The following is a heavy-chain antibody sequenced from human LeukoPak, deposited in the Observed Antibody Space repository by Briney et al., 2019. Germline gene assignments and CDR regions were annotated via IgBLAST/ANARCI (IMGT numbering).Heavy chain of an antibody. Sequence: GSLRLSCAASGFTFSDYYWSWIRQPPGKGLEWIGEINHSGSTNYNPSLKSRVTISVDTSKNQFSLKLSSVTAADTAVYYCARSGYDFWSGYSQYFQHWGQGTLVTVSS. CDR3: ARSGYDFWSGYSQYFQH. J-gene: IGHJ1*01. D-gene: IGHD3-3*01. V-gene: IGHV4-34*01. CDR1: GFTFSDYY. CDR2: INHSGST.